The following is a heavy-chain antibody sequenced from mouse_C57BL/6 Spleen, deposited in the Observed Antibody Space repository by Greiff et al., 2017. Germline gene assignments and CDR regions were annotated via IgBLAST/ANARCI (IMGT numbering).Heavy chain of an antibody. CDR1: GFTFSSYA. V-gene: IGHV5-4*03. CDR3: ASYHGPMIRDWYFDV. D-gene: IGHD2-4*01. CDR2: ISDGGSYT. J-gene: IGHJ1*03. Sequence: EVKLVESGGGLVKPGGSLKLSCAASGFTFSSYAMSWVRQTPEKRLEWVATISDGGSYTYYPDNVKGRFTISRDNVKNNLYLQMSHLKSEDSAMYYCASYHGPMIRDWYFDVWGTGTTVTVSS.